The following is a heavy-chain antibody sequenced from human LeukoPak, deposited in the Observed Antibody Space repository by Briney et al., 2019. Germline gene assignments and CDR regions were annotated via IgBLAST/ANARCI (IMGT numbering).Heavy chain of an antibody. CDR1: GYTFTGYY. CDR2: INPNSGGT. CDR3: ARDSWLVTNDGLDP. V-gene: IGHV1-2*02. D-gene: IGHD6-19*01. Sequence: ASVKVSCKASGYTFTGYYMHWVRQAPGQGLEWMGWINPNSGGTNYAQKFQGRVTMTRDTSISTAYMELSRLRSDDTAVYYCARDSWLVTNDGLDPWGQGTLVTVSS. J-gene: IGHJ5*02.